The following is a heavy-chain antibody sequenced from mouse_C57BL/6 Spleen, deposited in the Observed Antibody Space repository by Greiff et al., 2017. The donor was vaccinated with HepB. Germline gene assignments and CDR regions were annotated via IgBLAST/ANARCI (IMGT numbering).Heavy chain of an antibody. CDR1: GYTFTDYE. Sequence: VQLQQSGAELVRPGASVTLSCKASGYTFTDYEMHWVKQTPVHGLEWIGAIDPETGGTAYNQKFKGKAILTAAKSSSTAYMELRSLTSEDSAVYYCTHYYGSSYGFAYWGQGTLVTVSA. V-gene: IGHV1-15*01. CDR3: THYYGSSYGFAY. J-gene: IGHJ3*01. CDR2: IDPETGGT. D-gene: IGHD1-1*01.